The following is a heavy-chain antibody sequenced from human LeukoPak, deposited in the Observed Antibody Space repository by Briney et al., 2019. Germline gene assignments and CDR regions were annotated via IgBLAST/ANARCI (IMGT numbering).Heavy chain of an antibody. CDR1: GGSFSSYY. D-gene: IGHD2-15*01. Sequence: PSETLSLTCTVSGGSFSSYYWSWIRQPPGKGLVWIAYIYYSGSTNYNPSLKSRVTMSIDTSKNQFSLKVTSVTAADTAVYYCARVHSAGYYYYLDVWGKGTTVTVSS. V-gene: IGHV4-59*01. CDR3: ARVHSAGYYYYLDV. CDR2: IYYSGST. J-gene: IGHJ6*03.